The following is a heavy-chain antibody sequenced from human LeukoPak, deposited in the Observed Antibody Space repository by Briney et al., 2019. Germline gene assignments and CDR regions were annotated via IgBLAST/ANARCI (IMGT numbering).Heavy chain of an antibody. CDR2: IKQDGSEK. CDR1: GFTFSSYW. Sequence: TGGSLRLSCVVSGFTFSSYWMSWVRQAPGKGLEWVANIKQDGSEKYYVDSVKGRFTISRDNAKNSLYLQMNSLRAEDTAVYYCARDPRLVTASGGLFDYWGQGTLVTVSS. V-gene: IGHV3-7*01. CDR3: ARDPRLVTASGGLFDY. J-gene: IGHJ4*02. D-gene: IGHD2-21*02.